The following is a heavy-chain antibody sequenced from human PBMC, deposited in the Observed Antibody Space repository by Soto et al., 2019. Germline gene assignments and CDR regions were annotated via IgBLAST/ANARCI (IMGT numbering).Heavy chain of an antibody. CDR1: GFSLSNARMG. Sequence: QVTLKESGPVLVKPTETLTLTCTVSGFSLSNARMGVSWIRQPPGKALEWLAHIFSNDEKSYSTSLKSSLTISKDTAKSQVVLTMTNMDPVDTATYYCARIMEWPQMHYWCDPWGQGTLVTVSS. CDR3: ARIMEWPQMHYWCDP. V-gene: IGHV2-26*01. D-gene: IGHD1-1*01. CDR2: IFSNDEK. J-gene: IGHJ5*02.